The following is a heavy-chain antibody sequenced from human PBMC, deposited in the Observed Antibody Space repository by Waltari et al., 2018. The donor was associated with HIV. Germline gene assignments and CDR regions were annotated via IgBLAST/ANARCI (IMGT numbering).Heavy chain of an antibody. CDR2: IYYSGST. D-gene: IGHD3-10*01. CDR1: GGSISSSSYY. J-gene: IGHJ3*02. Sequence: QLQLQESGPGLVKPSETLSLTCTVSGGSISSSSYYWGWLRQPPGKGLEWIGSIYYSGSTYYNPSLKSRVTISLDTSKNQFSLKLSSVTAADTAVYYCARHRPSRLNSARGAFDIWGQGTMVTVSS. V-gene: IGHV4-39*01. CDR3: ARHRPSRLNSARGAFDI.